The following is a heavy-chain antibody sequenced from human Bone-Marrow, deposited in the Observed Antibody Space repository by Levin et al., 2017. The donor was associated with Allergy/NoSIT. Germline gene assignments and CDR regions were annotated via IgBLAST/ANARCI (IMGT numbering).Heavy chain of an antibody. CDR3: ARDVDTSTHYSWFDP. CDR2: TWSHGRNQ. V-gene: IGHV3-33*08. J-gene: IGHJ5*02. CDR1: GFSLSDYG. Sequence: SGGSLRLSCLASGFSLSDYGIHWVRQAPGKGLEWVAVTWSHGRNQFYADSVKGRFTVSRDIPRSMVYLQMNGLRAEDTAVYYCARDVDTSTHYSWFDPWGQGSLVTVSS. D-gene: IGHD5-18*01.